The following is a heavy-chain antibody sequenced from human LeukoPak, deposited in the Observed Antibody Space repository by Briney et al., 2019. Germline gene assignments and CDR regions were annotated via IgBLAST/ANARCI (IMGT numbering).Heavy chain of an antibody. CDR1: GFTFSDSA. V-gene: IGHV3-73*01. CDR3: ACRSRDISGYPPLDY. Sequence: PGGSLRLSCAASGFTFSDSAMHWVRQASGKGLEWVGRIRSKTNNYATTYGVSVKGGFTISGDDSKNTAYLQMNSLQTEDTAVYYCACRSRDISGYPPLDYWGQGSLVTVSS. D-gene: IGHD3-22*01. CDR2: IRSKTNNYAT. J-gene: IGHJ4*02.